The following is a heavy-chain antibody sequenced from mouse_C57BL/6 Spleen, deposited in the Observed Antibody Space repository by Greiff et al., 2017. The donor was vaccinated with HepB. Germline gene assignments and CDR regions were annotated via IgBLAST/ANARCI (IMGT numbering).Heavy chain of an antibody. J-gene: IGHJ4*01. Sequence: EVKVEESGGGLVQPGGSMKLSCVASGFTFSNYWMNWVRQSPEKGLEWVAQIRLKSDNYATHYAESVKGRFTISRDDSKSSVYLQMNNLRAEDTGIYYCTDLYYGNYHYYAMDYWGQGTSVTVSS. CDR1: GFTFSNYW. V-gene: IGHV6-3*01. D-gene: IGHD2-1*01. CDR2: IRLKSDNYAT. CDR3: TDLYYGNYHYYAMDY.